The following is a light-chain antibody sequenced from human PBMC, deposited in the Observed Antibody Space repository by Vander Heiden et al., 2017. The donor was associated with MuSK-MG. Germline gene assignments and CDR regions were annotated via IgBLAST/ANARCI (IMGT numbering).Light chain of an antibody. Sequence: DIQLTQSPSTLSASVGDRVTIPCRASQSISSRLAWDQQKPGNAPKLLIYKASSLESGVPSRFSGSGSGTEFTLTISSLQPDDFATYYCQRYNSYPLTFGGGTKVEIK. J-gene: IGKJ4*01. CDR2: KAS. CDR1: QSISSR. CDR3: QRYNSYPLT. V-gene: IGKV1-5*03.